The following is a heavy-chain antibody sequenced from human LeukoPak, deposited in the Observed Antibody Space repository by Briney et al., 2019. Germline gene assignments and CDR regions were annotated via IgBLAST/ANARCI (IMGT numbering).Heavy chain of an antibody. V-gene: IGHV4-34*01. CDR2: INHSGST. J-gene: IGHJ5*02. CDR3: AGAYDSSGYYSNWFDP. D-gene: IGHD3-22*01. CDR1: GGSFSGYY. Sequence: SETLSLTCAVYGGSFSGYYWSWIRQPPGKGLEWIGEINHSGSTNYNPSLKSRVTISVDRSKNQLSLKLSSVTAADTAVYYCAGAYDSSGYYSNWFDPWGQGTLVTVSS.